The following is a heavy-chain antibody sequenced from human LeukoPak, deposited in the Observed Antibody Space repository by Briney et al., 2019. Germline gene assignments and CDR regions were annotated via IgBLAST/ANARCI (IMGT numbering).Heavy chain of an antibody. CDR3: ARSRGHHIDY. CDR1: GGSISPYY. CDR2: IYYSRST. J-gene: IGHJ4*02. V-gene: IGHV4-59*01. Sequence: PSETLSLTCTVSGGSISPYYWTWIRQPPGKGLEWIGYIYYSRSTNYNPSLKSRVTTSLYTSKNQFSLKLSSVTAADTAVYYCARSRGHHIDYWGQGTLVTVSS. D-gene: IGHD3-10*01.